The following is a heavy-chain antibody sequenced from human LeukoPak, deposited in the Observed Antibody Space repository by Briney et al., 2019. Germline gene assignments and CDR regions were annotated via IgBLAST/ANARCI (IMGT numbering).Heavy chain of an antibody. CDR3: XELGITMIGGV. V-gene: IGHV3-23*01. Sequence: GGSLXLSCAASGFTFSIYGMGWVRQAPGKGLEWVSSISDNGGNTYYADSAKGRFTISRDNSKNTLYLQMNSLRAEDTAVYYCXELGITMIGGVWGKGTTVTISS. D-gene: IGHD3-10*02. CDR1: GFTFSIYG. J-gene: IGHJ6*04. CDR2: ISDNGGNT.